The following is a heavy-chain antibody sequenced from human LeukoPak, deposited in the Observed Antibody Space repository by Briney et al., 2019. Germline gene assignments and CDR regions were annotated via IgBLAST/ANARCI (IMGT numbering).Heavy chain of an antibody. CDR1: GFTFSSYA. Sequence: GGSLRLSCAASGFTFSSYAMSWVRQAPGKGLEWVSAISGSGGSTYYADSVKGRFTISRDNSKNTLYLLMSSLRAEDTAVYYCAKDTRWELLVAPNWFGPLGQGTLVTVSS. V-gene: IGHV3-23*01. CDR2: ISGSGGST. CDR3: AKDTRWELLVAPNWFGP. J-gene: IGHJ5*02. D-gene: IGHD1-26*01.